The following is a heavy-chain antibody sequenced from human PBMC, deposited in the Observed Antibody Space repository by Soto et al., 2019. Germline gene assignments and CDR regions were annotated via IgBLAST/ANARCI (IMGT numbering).Heavy chain of an antibody. CDR2: ISTTSSSI. J-gene: IGHJ4*02. D-gene: IGHD3-3*01. Sequence: GGSLRLSCAASGFTFSSYSMNWVRQAPLKVLEGISYISTTSSSIYYADSVKGRFTISRDNAKNSLFLQMNSLRDEDTAVYYCAMKGVAFDYWGQGALVTVSS. V-gene: IGHV3-48*02. CDR1: GFTFSSYS. CDR3: AMKGVAFDY.